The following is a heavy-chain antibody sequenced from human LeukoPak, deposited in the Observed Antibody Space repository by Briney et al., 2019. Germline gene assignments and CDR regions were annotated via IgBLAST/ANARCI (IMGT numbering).Heavy chain of an antibody. CDR3: ARILDSAWGELGY. CDR1: GFTVSSNY. J-gene: IGHJ4*02. V-gene: IGHV3-66*01. CDR2: IYSGGST. D-gene: IGHD6-19*01. Sequence: GGSLRLSCAASGFTVSSNYMSWVRQAPGKGLEWVSVIYSGGSTYYADSVKGRFTISRDNSKNTLYLQMNSLRAEDTAVYYCARILDSAWGELGYWGQGTLVTVSS.